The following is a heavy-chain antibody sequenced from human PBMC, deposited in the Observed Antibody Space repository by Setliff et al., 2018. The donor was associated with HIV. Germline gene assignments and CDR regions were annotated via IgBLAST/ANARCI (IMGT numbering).Heavy chain of an antibody. CDR3: ARGTLWSSGYYLYWYLDL. CDR1: GDSINSDNYY. J-gene: IGHJ2*01. Sequence: TLSLTCTVSGDSINSDNYYWSWIRQPAGKGLEWIGRIYTSGTTNYNPSLKTRVTFSVDTSKNQFSLRLSSVTAADTAVYYCARGTLWSSGYYLYWYLDLWGRGTLVTVSS. V-gene: IGHV4-61*02. CDR2: IYTSGTT. D-gene: IGHD3-22*01.